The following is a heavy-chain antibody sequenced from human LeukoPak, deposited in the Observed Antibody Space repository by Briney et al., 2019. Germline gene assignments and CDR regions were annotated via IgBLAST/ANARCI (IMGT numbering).Heavy chain of an antibody. CDR1: GFTFRTYE. J-gene: IGHJ3*01. Sequence: GGSLRLSCAASGFTFRTYEMHWVRQPPGKGLEWISYISGNGDTVYYADSVKGRFTISRDNAKNSLFLQMTSLGAEDTAVYFCARGPNDGNSDYFDVWGQGTMVTVSS. CDR2: ISGNGDTV. V-gene: IGHV3-48*03. D-gene: IGHD4-23*01. CDR3: ARGPNDGNSDYFDV.